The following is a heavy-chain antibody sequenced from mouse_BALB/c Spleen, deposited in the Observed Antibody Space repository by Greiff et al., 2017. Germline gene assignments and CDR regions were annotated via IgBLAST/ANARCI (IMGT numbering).Heavy chain of an antibody. CDR1: GFTFSSYA. J-gene: IGHJ4*01. CDR3: ARALLRLRAMDY. Sequence: EVKVVESGGGLVKPGGSLKLSCAASGFTFSSYAMSWVRQSPEKRLEWVAEISSGGSSTYYPDTVTGRFTISRDNAKNTLYLEMSSLRSEDTAMYYCARALLRLRAMDYWGQGTSVTVSS. CDR2: ISSGGSST. V-gene: IGHV5-9-4*01. D-gene: IGHD1-2*01.